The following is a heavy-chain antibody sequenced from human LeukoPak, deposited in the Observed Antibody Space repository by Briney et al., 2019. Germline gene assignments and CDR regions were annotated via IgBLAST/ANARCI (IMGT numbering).Heavy chain of an antibody. CDR3: ARAYSERYGLGYYYMDV. CDR2: ISSSSSYI. V-gene: IGHV3-21*01. J-gene: IGHJ6*03. CDR1: GFTFSSYS. D-gene: IGHD1-26*01. Sequence: GGSLRLPCAASGFTFSSYSMNWVRQAPGKGLEWVSSISSSSSYIYYADSVKGRFTFSRDNAKKSVSLQMNSLRAEDTAVYYCARAYSERYGLGYYYMDVWGKGTTVTISS.